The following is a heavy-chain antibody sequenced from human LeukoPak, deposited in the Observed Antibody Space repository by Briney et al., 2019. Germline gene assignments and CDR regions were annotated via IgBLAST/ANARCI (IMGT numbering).Heavy chain of an antibody. CDR1: GGSISSYY. CDR2: IYTSGST. V-gene: IGHV4-4*07. CDR3: ARVTEYCSGGRCYTYFDY. D-gene: IGHD2-15*01. J-gene: IGHJ4*02. Sequence: SETLSLTCTVSGGSISSYYWSWIRQPAGKGLERIGRIYTSGSTNYNPSLKSRVTISIDTSKKQFSLKLRSVTAADTAVYYCARVTEYCSGGRCYTYFDYWGQGTLVTVSS.